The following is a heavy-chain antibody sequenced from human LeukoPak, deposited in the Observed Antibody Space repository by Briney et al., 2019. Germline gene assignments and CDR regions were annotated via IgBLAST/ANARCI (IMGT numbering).Heavy chain of an antibody. CDR2: FYHGGST. CDR1: GYSISTGYY. Sequence: SETLSLTCTVSGYSISTGYYWDWIRQPPGKGLEWIGTFYHGGSTYSNPSLKSRVTISIDTSKNQFSLRLSSVTAADTAVYYCARDARYDYIWGTYRPDYFDSWGQGTLVTVSS. CDR3: ARDARYDYIWGTYRPDYFDS. D-gene: IGHD3-16*02. V-gene: IGHV4-38-2*02. J-gene: IGHJ4*02.